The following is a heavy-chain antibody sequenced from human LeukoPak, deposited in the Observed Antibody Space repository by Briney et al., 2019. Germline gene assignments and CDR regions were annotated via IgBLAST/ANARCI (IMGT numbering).Heavy chain of an antibody. Sequence: GESLKISCKGSGYSFTSYWIGWVRQLPGKGVEWMGIIYPSDSDTRYSPSFQGQVTISADKSISTANLQWSSLKASDTAMYYCARRVSSSGWFDPWGQGTLVTVSS. D-gene: IGHD6-6*01. CDR2: IYPSDSDT. V-gene: IGHV5-51*01. CDR3: ARRVSSSGWFDP. CDR1: GYSFTSYW. J-gene: IGHJ5*02.